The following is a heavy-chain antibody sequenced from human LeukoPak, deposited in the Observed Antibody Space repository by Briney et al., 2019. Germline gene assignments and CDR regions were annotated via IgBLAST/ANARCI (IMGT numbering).Heavy chain of an antibody. CDR1: GFTFDDYA. Sequence: PGGSLRLSCAASGFTFDDYAMHWVRQAPGKGLDWVSGISWNSGSIGYADSVKGRFTISRDNAKNSLYLQMNSLRAEDTALYYCARAVAGILLDYWGQGTLVTVSS. CDR2: ISWNSGSI. D-gene: IGHD6-19*01. J-gene: IGHJ4*02. V-gene: IGHV3-9*01. CDR3: ARAVAGILLDY.